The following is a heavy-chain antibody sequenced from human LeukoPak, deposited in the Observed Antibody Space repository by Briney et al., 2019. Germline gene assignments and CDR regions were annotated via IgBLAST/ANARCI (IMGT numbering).Heavy chain of an antibody. Sequence: SETLSLTCTVSGGSISSHYWSWIRQPPGKGLEWIGYIYYSGSTNYNPSLKSRVTISVDTSKNQFSLKLSSVTAADTAVYYCARDLSSSWYDAFDIWGQGTMVTVSS. D-gene: IGHD6-13*01. CDR1: GGSISSHY. V-gene: IGHV4-59*11. J-gene: IGHJ3*02. CDR2: IYYSGST. CDR3: ARDLSSSWYDAFDI.